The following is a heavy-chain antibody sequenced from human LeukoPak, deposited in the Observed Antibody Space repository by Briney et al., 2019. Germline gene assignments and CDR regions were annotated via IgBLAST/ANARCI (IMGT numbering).Heavy chain of an antibody. Sequence: PSETLSLTCAVYGGSFSGYYCSWVRQPPGKGLEWVGEINHSGSTNYNPSLKSRVTISVDTSKNQFSLKLSSVTAADTAVYYCARRRARLFDYWGQGTLVTVSS. CDR3: ARRRARLFDY. CDR2: INHSGST. V-gene: IGHV4-34*01. CDR1: GGSFSGYY. J-gene: IGHJ4*02.